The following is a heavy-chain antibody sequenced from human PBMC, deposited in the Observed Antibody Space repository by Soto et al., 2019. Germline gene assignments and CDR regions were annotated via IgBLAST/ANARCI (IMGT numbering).Heavy chain of an antibody. V-gene: IGHV1-69*01. CDR3: ARGAYCGGDCYSSRFDY. Sequence: QVQLVQSGAEVKKPGSSVKVSCKASGGTFSSYAISWVRQAPGQGLEWMGGIIPIFGTANYAQKFQGRVTITADESTSTAYRELSSLRSEDTAVYYCARGAYCGGDCYSSRFDYWGQGTLVTVSS. J-gene: IGHJ4*02. CDR1: GGTFSSYA. CDR2: IIPIFGTA. D-gene: IGHD2-21*02.